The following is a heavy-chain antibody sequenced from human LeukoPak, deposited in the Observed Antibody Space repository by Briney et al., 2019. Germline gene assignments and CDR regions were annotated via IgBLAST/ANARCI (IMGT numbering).Heavy chain of an antibody. CDR2: IYTSGST. V-gene: IGHV4-4*07. J-gene: IGHJ4*02. CDR3: ARCGVRGVSIKPFDY. CDR1: GGSISSYY. Sequence: SETLSLTCTVSGGSISSYYWSWIRQPAGKGLEWIGRIYTSGSTNYNPSLKSRVTISVDTSKNQFSLKLSSVTAADTAVYYCARCGVRGVSIKPFDYWGQGTLVTVSS. D-gene: IGHD3-10*01.